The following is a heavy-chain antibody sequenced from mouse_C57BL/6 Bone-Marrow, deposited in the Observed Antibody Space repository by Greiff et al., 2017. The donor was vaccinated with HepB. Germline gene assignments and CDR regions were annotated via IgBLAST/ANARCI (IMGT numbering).Heavy chain of an antibody. J-gene: IGHJ4*01. D-gene: IGHD2-12*01. CDR3: ARSEGLLSYYYAMDY. CDR1: GYTFTSYW. Sequence: QVQLQQSGAELVRPGSSVKLSCKASGYTFTSYWMHWVKQRPIQGLEWIGNIDPSDSETHYNQKFKDKATLTVDKSSSTAYMQLSSLTSEDSSVYYCARSEGLLSYYYAMDYWGQGTSVTVSS. V-gene: IGHV1-52*01. CDR2: IDPSDSET.